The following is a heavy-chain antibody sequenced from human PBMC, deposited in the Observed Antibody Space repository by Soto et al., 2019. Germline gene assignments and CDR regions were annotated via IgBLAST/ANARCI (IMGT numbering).Heavy chain of an antibody. Sequence: SETLPLTCAFSGGSISSGGYSWSWIRKPPGKGLGWIGYIYHSGSTYYNPSLKSRVTISVDRSKNQFSLKLSSVTAADTAVYYCARRRGFPYYYGMDVWGQGTTVTVSS. CDR2: IYHSGST. D-gene: IGHD5-12*01. J-gene: IGHJ6*02. CDR3: ARRRGFPYYYGMDV. V-gene: IGHV4-30-2*01. CDR1: GGSISSGGYS.